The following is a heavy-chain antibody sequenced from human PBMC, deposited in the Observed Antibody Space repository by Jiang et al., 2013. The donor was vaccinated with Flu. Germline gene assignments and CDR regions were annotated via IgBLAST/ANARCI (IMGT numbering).Heavy chain of an antibody. V-gene: IGHV4-39*07. Sequence: TVSGGSISSSSYYWGWIRQPPGKGLEWIGSIYYSGSTYYNPSLKSRVTISVDTSKNQFSLKLSSVTAADTAVYYCASRTTVTNDWYFDLWGRGTLVTVSS. D-gene: IGHD4-17*01. CDR1: GGSISSSSYY. CDR2: IYYSGST. J-gene: IGHJ2*01. CDR3: ASRTTVTNDWYFDL.